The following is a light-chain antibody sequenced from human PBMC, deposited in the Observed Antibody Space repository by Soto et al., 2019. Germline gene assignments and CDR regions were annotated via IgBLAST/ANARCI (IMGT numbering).Light chain of an antibody. V-gene: IGLV2-23*02. CDR1: SSDVGSYNL. CDR3: CSYAGSSTFYV. Sequence: QSVLTQPASVSGSPGQSITFSCTGTSSDVGSYNLVSWYQQHPGKAPKLMIYEVSKRPSGVSNRFSGSKSGNTASLTISGLQAEDEADYYCCSYAGSSTFYVFGTGTKVIVL. J-gene: IGLJ1*01. CDR2: EVS.